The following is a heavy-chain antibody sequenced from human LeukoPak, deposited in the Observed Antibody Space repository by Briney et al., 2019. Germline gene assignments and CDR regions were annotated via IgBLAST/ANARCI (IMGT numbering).Heavy chain of an antibody. CDR3: AKGPGTAMVTPFGY. J-gene: IGHJ4*02. D-gene: IGHD5-18*01. Sequence: GGSLRLSCAASGFTFDDYAMHWVRQAPGKGLEWVSGISWNSGSIGYADSVKGRFTISRDNAKNSLYLQMNSLRAEDTALYYCAKGPGTAMVTPFGYWGQGTLVTVSS. V-gene: IGHV3-9*01. CDR2: ISWNSGSI. CDR1: GFTFDDYA.